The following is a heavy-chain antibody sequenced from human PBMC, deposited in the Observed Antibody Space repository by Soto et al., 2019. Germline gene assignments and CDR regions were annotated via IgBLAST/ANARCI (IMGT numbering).Heavy chain of an antibody. Sequence: QVQLVESGGGVVQPGRSLRLSCAASGFTVSSYAMHWVRQAPGKGLEWVAVISYDGSNKYYADSVKGRFTISRDNSKNTLYLQMISLRAEDTAVCYCARDREGGWLVISQYFDYWGQGTLVTVSS. CDR3: ARDREGGWLVISQYFDY. J-gene: IGHJ4*02. V-gene: IGHV3-30-3*01. CDR1: GFTVSSYA. D-gene: IGHD6-19*01. CDR2: ISYDGSNK.